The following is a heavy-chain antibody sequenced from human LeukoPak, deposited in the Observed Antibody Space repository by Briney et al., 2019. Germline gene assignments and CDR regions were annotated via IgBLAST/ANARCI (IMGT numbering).Heavy chain of an antibody. D-gene: IGHD1-26*01. CDR1: GGSISSGGYY. CDR3: ARHLGSSRPNYYYGMDV. Sequence: SQTLSLTCTVSGGSISSGGYYWSWIRQHPGKGLEWIGYIYYSGSTYYNPSLKSRVTISVDTSKNQFSLKLSSVTAADTAVYYCARHLGSSRPNYYYGMDVWGQGTTVTVSS. J-gene: IGHJ6*02. CDR2: IYYSGST. V-gene: IGHV4-31*03.